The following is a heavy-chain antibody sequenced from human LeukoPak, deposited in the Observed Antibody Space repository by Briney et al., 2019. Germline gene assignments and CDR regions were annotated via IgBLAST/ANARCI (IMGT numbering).Heavy chain of an antibody. CDR1: GVPFRNYY. V-gene: IGHV4-34*01. D-gene: IGHD6-19*01. CDR2: INHSGYT. J-gene: IGHJ4*02. CDR3: TRAVAGHPD. Sequence: SETLSLTCGVSGVPFRNYYWSWVRQSPTQGLEWIGEINHSGYTNYNPSLKSRVPMSIDTSKNQFSLKLTSVTAADAGVYYCTRAVAGHPDWGQGTLVTVSS.